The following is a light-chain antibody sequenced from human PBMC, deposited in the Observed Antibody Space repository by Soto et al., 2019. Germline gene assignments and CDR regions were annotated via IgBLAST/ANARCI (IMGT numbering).Light chain of an antibody. Sequence: DVGMTQSPDSLSVHLGEGATPNCQSCRTLLYSSNDKSYLAWYQQKPGQPPSLLIYWASTRESGVPDRFSGSGSGTDFTLTISSLQAEDVAVYYCQQYYSTPITFGQGTRLEIK. CDR3: QQYYSTPIT. CDR2: WAS. V-gene: IGKV4-1*01. CDR1: RTLLYSSNDKSY. J-gene: IGKJ5*01.